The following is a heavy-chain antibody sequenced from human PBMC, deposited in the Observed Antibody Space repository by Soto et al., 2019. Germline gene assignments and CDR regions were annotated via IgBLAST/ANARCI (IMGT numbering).Heavy chain of an antibody. Sequence: GGSLGLSCAASGFTFSSYSMNWVRQAPGKGLEWVSSISSSSSYIYYADSVKGRFTISRDNAKNSLYLQMNSLRAEDTAVYYCATGVLRYFDWLSNWFDPWGQGTLVTVSS. V-gene: IGHV3-21*01. J-gene: IGHJ5*02. CDR3: ATGVLRYFDWLSNWFDP. CDR2: ISSSSSYI. CDR1: GFTFSSYS. D-gene: IGHD3-9*01.